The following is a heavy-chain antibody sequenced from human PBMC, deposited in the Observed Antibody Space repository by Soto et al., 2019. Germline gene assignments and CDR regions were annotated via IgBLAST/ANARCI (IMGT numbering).Heavy chain of an antibody. Sequence: NPSETLSLTCTVSGGSISSGDYYWSWIRQPPGKGLEWIGYIYYSGSTYYNPSLKSRVTISVDTSKNQFSLKLSSVTAADTAVYYCARDGGVPNNSAGVAIWGQGIMVTVSS. D-gene: IGHD2-8*02. J-gene: IGHJ3*02. CDR2: IYYSGST. CDR3: ARDGGVPNNSAGVAI. V-gene: IGHV4-30-4*01. CDR1: GGSISSGDYY.